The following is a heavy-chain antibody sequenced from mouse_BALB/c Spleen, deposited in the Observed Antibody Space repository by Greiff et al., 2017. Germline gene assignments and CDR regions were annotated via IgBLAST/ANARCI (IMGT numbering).Heavy chain of an antibody. J-gene: IGHJ2*01. Sequence: VQLQQSGPELVKPGASVKIPCKASGYAFSSSRMNWVKQRPGQGLEWIGRIYPGSGSTYYNEKFKGKATLTADKSSNTAYMQLSSLTSEDSAVYFCRTYGSRYIYFDSRGQGNTLTVSS. CDR3: RTYGSRYIYFDS. CDR1: GYAFSSSR. D-gene: IGHD1-1*01. CDR2: IYPGSGST. V-gene: IGHV1-82*01.